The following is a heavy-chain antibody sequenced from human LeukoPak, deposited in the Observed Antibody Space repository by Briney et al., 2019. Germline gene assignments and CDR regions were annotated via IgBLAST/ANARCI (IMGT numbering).Heavy chain of an antibody. Sequence: GGSLRLSCAASGFTFSSYAMSWVRQAPGKGLEWVSAISGSGGSTYYADSVKGRFTISRDNSKNTLYLQMASLRGEDTAVYYCARAPREGFSGSYHDYWGQGTLVTVSS. D-gene: IGHD1-26*01. CDR3: ARAPREGFSGSYHDY. CDR2: ISGSGGST. V-gene: IGHV3-23*01. CDR1: GFTFSSYA. J-gene: IGHJ4*02.